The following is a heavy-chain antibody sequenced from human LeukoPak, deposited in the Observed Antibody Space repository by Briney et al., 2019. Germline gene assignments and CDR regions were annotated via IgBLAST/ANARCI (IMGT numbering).Heavy chain of an antibody. D-gene: IGHD2-8*01. CDR1: GGSISSYY. Sequence: PSETLSLTCTVSGGSISSYYWSWLRQPQGKGLEWLGYIYYSGSTNYNHSLKSRVSISVDRSKNQFSQKLRSVTAADTAGYYCARLMGDMLEDYFDSWGQGTLVTVSS. J-gene: IGHJ4*02. CDR3: ARLMGDMLEDYFDS. CDR2: IYYSGST. V-gene: IGHV4-59*01.